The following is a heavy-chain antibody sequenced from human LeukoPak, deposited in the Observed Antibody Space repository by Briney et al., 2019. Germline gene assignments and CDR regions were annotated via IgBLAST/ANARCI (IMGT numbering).Heavy chain of an antibody. CDR3: ARDPSPVGASEYDY. V-gene: IGHV4-39*07. D-gene: IGHD1-26*01. J-gene: IGHJ4*02. CDR2: IYYSGST. Sequence: SETLSLTCTVSGGSISSSSNYWGWIRQPPGKGLEWIGSIYYSGSTYYNPSLKSRVTISVDTSKNQFSLELSSVTAADTAVYYCARDPSPVGASEYDYWGQGTLVTVSS. CDR1: GGSISSSSNY.